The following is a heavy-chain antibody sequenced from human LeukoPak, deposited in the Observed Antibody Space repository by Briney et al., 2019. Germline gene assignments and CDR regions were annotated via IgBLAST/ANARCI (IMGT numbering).Heavy chain of an antibody. Sequence: TRGSRRLNCEATGFTFSSNGMNWVRQAPGAGLEWISLISGSGSAMYYADSVKGRFTISRDNAKNSLYLKMNSLRDDDTAVYYCARDPGLDIWGQGTLVTVSS. CDR2: ISGSGSAM. CDR3: ARDPGLDI. J-gene: IGHJ4*02. CDR1: GFTFSSNG. V-gene: IGHV3-48*02.